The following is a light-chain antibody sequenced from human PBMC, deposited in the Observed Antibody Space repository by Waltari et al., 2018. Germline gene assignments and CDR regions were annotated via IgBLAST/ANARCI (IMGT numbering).Light chain of an antibody. V-gene: IGKV3-20*01. J-gene: IGKJ4*01. Sequence: EIALTQSPGTLSLSPGERDTLSCRASQTITGSWLTWYQRKPGQAPRLLIYGASIRATGIPVRFSGSGSGTDFTLTISRLEPEDFAVYYCQQYDGSSVTFGGGTKVEVK. CDR3: QQYDGSSVT. CDR2: GAS. CDR1: QTITGSW.